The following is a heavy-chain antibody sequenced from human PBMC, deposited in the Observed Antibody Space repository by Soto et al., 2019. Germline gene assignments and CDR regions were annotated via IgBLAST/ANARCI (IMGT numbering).Heavy chain of an antibody. CDR3: ARDPANWGPLDY. D-gene: IGHD7-27*01. V-gene: IGHV3-30-3*01. CDR1: GFTFSSYA. Sequence: GESLKISCAASGFTFSSYAMHWVRQAPGKGLEWVAVISYDGSNKYYADSVKGRFTISRDNSKNTLYLQMNSLRAEDTAVYYCARDPANWGPLDYWGQGTLVTVSS. CDR2: ISYDGSNK. J-gene: IGHJ4*02.